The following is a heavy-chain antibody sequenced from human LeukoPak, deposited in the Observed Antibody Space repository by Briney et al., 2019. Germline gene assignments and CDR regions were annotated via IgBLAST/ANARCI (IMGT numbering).Heavy chain of an antibody. CDR1: GGSISSSIYY. D-gene: IGHD5-18*01. CDR3: ALCSHGYGDYFDY. CDR2: IDYSGST. J-gene: IGHJ4*02. V-gene: IGHV4-39*01. Sequence: SETLSLTCTVSGGSISSSIYYWGWIRQPPGKGLEWIANIDYSGSTHYNPTLKSRVSISVDTSKRQFSLKMSSVTAADTAVYYCALCSHGYGDYFDYWGQGTLVTVSS.